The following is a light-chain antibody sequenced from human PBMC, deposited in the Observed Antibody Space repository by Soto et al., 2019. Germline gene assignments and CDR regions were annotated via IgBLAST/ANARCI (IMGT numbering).Light chain of an antibody. V-gene: IGKV3-11*01. J-gene: IGKJ4*01. CDR3: QQRSNWLALT. CDR1: QSVSSY. Sequence: EIVLTQSPATLSLSPGERATLSCRASQSVSSYLAWYQQKPGQTPRLLIYYAANRATGIPARCSGSGSGTDFTLTISSLEPEDFAVYYCQQRSNWLALTFGGGTKVDIK. CDR2: YAA.